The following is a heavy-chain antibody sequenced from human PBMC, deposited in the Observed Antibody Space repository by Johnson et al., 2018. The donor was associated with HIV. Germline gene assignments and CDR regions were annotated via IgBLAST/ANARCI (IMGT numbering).Heavy chain of an antibody. CDR3: AKERLLHDAFDF. CDR2: ISYDGKNK. V-gene: IGHV3-30*18. D-gene: IGHD5-18*01. Sequence: QVQLVESGGGVVQPGRSLRLSCAASGFTFSSYGMHWVRQAPGKGLEWVAVISYDGKNKYYADSVKCRFTISRDKSKNTMYLQMNSLRDEDTAVYHCAKERLLHDAFDFWGQGTMVTVSS. CDR1: GFTFSSYG. J-gene: IGHJ3*01.